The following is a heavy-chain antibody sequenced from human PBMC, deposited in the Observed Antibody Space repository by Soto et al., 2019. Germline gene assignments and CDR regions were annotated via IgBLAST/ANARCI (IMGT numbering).Heavy chain of an antibody. CDR1: GFSVSSNY. CDR3: ARGHDFWSGYPYYGMDV. V-gene: IGHV3-66*01. CDR2: IYSGGNT. D-gene: IGHD3-3*01. J-gene: IGHJ6*02. Sequence: GVSLRLSFAASGFSVSSNYMTWVRQAPGQGLECVSVIYSGGNTYYADSVKGRFTISRDNSKNTLYLQMNNVRAEDTAVYYCARGHDFWSGYPYYGMDVWGQGTTVTVSS.